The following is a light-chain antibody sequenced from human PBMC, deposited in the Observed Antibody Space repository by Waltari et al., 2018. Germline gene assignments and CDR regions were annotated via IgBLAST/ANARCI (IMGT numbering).Light chain of an antibody. Sequence: DIRMTQSPSSLSASVGDRVTITCRASQSIRRYLNWYQQKPGKAPKFLIYVVYTVESGVPARFRGSGSGTEFTLTISELQPEDFGTYYCQQSYSSPPNFGQGTKVEI. CDR1: QSIRRY. CDR2: VVY. V-gene: IGKV1-39*01. CDR3: QQSYSSPPN. J-gene: IGKJ1*01.